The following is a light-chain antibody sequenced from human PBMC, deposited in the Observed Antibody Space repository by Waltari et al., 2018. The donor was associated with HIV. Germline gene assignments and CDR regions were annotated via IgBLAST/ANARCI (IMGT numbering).Light chain of an antibody. CDR2: KAS. CDR3: QQYKSYSPDS. V-gene: IGKV1-5*03. J-gene: IGKJ2*01. CDR1: QSISTW. Sequence: DIQLTQSPSTLSASVGDTVTITYRASQSISTWLAWYQQKPGKAPKLLIYKASSLESGVPPSFSGSGSETEFTLTISSLLPDDFATYYCQQYKSYSPDSFGQGTKLEIK.